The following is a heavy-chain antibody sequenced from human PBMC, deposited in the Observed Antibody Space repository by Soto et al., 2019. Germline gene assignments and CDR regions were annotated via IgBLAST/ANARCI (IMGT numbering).Heavy chain of an antibody. CDR3: ARDQGVRGVIITKPYDY. Sequence: RRLSCAASGFTFSSYSMNWVRQAPGKGLEWVSSISSSSSYIYYADSVKGRFTISRDNAKNSLYLQMNSLRAEDTAVYYCARDQGVRGVIITKPYDYWGQGTLVTVSS. CDR2: ISSSSSYI. V-gene: IGHV3-21*01. J-gene: IGHJ4*02. CDR1: GFTFSSYS. D-gene: IGHD3-10*01.